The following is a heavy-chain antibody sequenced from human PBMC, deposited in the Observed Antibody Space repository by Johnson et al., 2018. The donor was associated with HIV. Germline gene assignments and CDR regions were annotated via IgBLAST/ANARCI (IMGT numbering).Heavy chain of an antibody. CDR2: IYSGGST. Sequence: VQLVESGGGVVRPGGSLRLSCAASGFTFSSNYMSWVRQAPGKGLEWVSVIYSGGSTYYADSVKGRFTISRDNSKNTLYPQMNSLRDEDTAVYYCAASVSYYDCMCYIALDIWGQGTMVTCSS. J-gene: IGHJ3*02. CDR3: AASVSYYDCMCYIALDI. V-gene: IGHV3-66*01. D-gene: IGHD3-22*01. CDR1: GFTFSSNY.